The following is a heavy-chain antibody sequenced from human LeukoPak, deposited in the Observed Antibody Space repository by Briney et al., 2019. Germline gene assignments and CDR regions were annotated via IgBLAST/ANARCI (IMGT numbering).Heavy chain of an antibody. CDR1: GGSMITNDW. CDR2: IYHNGGT. D-gene: IGHD3-10*01. J-gene: IGHJ5*02. V-gene: IGHV4-4*02. Sequence: PSGTLSLTCAVSGGSMITNDWWSWVRQPPRKGLEWIGEIYHNGGTKYNPSFESRVTMSVDKSKTQFSLKLTSVTAADAAMYYCARVTWLGELGNWFDPWGQGTLVSVSS. CDR3: ARVTWLGELGNWFDP.